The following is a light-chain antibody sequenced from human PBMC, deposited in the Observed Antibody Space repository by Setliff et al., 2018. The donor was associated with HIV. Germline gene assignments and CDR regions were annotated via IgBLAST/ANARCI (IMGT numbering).Light chain of an antibody. CDR2: DDS. CDR1: NIGGKN. Sequence: SYELTQPPSVSVAPGKTAKITCGGNNIGGKNVHWYQQKPGQAPVVVVYDDSDRPSGIPERFSGSNSGNMATLTISRVEAGDEADYYCQVWDRSSDHYVFGAGTKV. V-gene: IGLV3-21*03. CDR3: QVWDRSSDHYV. J-gene: IGLJ1*01.